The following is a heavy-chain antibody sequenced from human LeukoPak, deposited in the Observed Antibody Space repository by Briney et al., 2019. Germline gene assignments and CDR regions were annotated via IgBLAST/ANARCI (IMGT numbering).Heavy chain of an antibody. J-gene: IGHJ3*02. CDR3: ARVGLGITIFGVVKNAFDI. CDR2: ISYDGSNK. CDR1: GFTFSSYG. D-gene: IGHD3-3*01. V-gene: IGHV3-30*03. Sequence: RPGGSLRLSCAASGFTFSSYGMHWVRQAPGKGLEWVAVISYDGSNKYYADSVKGRFTISRDNAKNSLYLQMNSLRAEDTAVYYCARVGLGITIFGVVKNAFDIWGQGTKVTVSS.